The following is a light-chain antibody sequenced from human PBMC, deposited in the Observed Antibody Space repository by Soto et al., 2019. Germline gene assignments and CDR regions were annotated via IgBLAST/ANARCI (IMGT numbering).Light chain of an antibody. V-gene: IGKV1-39*01. J-gene: IGKJ5*01. CDR3: QQYAESPIT. CDR1: QSISSY. Sequence: DIQMTQSPSSLSASVGDRVTITCRASQSISSYLNWYQQKPGKAPKLLIYAASSLQSGVPSRFSGSGSGTDFTLTISRLEPEDLAVFYCQQYAESPITFGQGTRLEIK. CDR2: AAS.